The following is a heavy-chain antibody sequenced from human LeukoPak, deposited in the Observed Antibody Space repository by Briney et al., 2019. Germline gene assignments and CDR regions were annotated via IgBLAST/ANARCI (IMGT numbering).Heavy chain of an antibody. J-gene: IGHJ4*02. D-gene: IGHD3-22*01. CDR1: GGSISSYY. CDR3: ASRKFSGYSPFDY. CDR2: IYYSGST. V-gene: IGHV4-59*08. Sequence: KPSETLSLTCTVSGGSISSYYWSWIRQPPGKGLEWIGYIYYSGSTNYNPSLKSRVTISVDTSKNQFSLKLSSVTAADTAVYYCASRKFSGYSPFDYWGQGTLVTASS.